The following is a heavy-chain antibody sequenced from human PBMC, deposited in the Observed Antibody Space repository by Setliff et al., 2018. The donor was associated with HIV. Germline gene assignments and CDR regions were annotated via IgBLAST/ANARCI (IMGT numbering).Heavy chain of an antibody. V-gene: IGHV1-2*06. CDR1: GYIFTDYY. CDR2: INPNSGGT. J-gene: IGHJ3*01. Sequence: ASVKVSCKASGYIFTDYYMHWVRQAPGQELGWMGRINPNSGGTNYAQKFQGRVTMTRDTSISTAYTELSSLRSEDTATYYCAKSRRQTIFPSEASFDVWGQGTLVTVSS. CDR3: AKSRRQTIFPSEASFDV. D-gene: IGHD3-3*01.